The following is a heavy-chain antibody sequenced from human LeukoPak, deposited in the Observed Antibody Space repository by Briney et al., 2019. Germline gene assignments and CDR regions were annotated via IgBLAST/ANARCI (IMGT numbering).Heavy chain of an antibody. Sequence: SETLSLTCTVSGGSMKSGTYYWSWIRQPAGKGLEWIGRIYTSGSTNYNPSLKSRVTISIDTSKNQFSLNLSSVTAADTAVYYCARGDSNDNDYGDYPDYWGQGTLSPSPQ. J-gene: IGHJ4*02. CDR1: GGSMKSGTYY. CDR3: ARGDSNDNDYGDYPDY. D-gene: IGHD4-17*01. V-gene: IGHV4-61*02. CDR2: IYTSGST.